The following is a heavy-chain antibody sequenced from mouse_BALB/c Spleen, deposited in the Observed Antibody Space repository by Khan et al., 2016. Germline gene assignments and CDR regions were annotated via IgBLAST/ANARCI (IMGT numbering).Heavy chain of an antibody. CDR3: AIWLRQRNWFAY. J-gene: IGHJ3*01. Sequence: EVQLQESGPGLVKPSQSLSLTCTVTGYSITSDYAWNWIRQFPGNKLEWMGYISYSGSTSYNPSLKSRISITRATSKNQFFLQLNSVTTEDTATXYCAIWLRQRNWFAYWGQGTLVTVSA. CDR1: GYSITSDYA. CDR2: ISYSGST. V-gene: IGHV3-2*02. D-gene: IGHD2-2*01.